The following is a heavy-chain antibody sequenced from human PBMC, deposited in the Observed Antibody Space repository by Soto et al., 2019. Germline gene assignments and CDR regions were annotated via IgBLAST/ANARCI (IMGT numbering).Heavy chain of an antibody. V-gene: IGHV4-39*01. CDR3: ARPSVSGERAFDWFDP. CDR1: GGSISSSSYY. J-gene: IGHJ5*02. CDR2: IYYSGST. D-gene: IGHD3-16*01. Sequence: QLQLQESGPGLVKPSETLSLTCTVSGGSISSSSYYWGWIRQPPGKGLEWIGSIYYSGSTYYNPSLKSRVTISVDTSKNQFSLKLSSVTAADTAVYYCARPSVSGERAFDWFDPWGQGTLVTVSS.